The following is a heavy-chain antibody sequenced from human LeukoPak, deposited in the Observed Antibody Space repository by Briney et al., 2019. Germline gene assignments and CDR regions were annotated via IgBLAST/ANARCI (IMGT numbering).Heavy chain of an antibody. CDR3: TRRGTTYCTVHSCHRNWFDP. J-gene: IGHJ5*02. V-gene: IGHV3-11*03. Sequence: PGGSLRLSCAASGFTFSDYYMTWIRQAPGRGLEWISYINGSSSDTKYADSVKGRFTISRDNAKNSLYLLMNSLRAEDTAVYYCTRRGTTYCTVHSCHRNWFDPWGQGTLVTVSS. CDR2: INGSSSDT. CDR1: GFTFSDYY. D-gene: IGHD2-8*02.